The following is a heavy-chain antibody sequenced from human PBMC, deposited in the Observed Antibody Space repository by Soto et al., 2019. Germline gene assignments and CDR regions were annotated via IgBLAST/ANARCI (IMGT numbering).Heavy chain of an antibody. J-gene: IGHJ6*02. CDR1: GDSFASYW. CDR3: ARANRYYYGMDV. CDR2: IDPSDSYT. V-gene: IGHV5-10-1*01. Sequence: GESLTISCRCAGDSFASYWISWVRQMPGKGLEWMGRIDPSDSYTNYSPSFQGHVTIPADKSISTAYLQWSSLKASDTAMYYCARANRYYYGMDVWGQGTTVTVSS.